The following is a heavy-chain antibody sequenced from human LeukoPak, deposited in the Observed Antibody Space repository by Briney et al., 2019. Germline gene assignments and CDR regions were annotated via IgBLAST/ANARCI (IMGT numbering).Heavy chain of an antibody. J-gene: IGHJ4*02. CDR1: AGSINSSSYY. Sequence: SDTLSLTCTVSAGSINSSSYYSGWIRQPPGKGLEWIGSLYYRGSTYYNPSFKSPVTISVDTSKNQCSLKLSSVTAADTAMYYCARHLSDRMPGIDYWGQGTLVAVSS. D-gene: IGHD2-2*01. CDR2: LYYRGST. CDR3: ARHLSDRMPGIDY. V-gene: IGHV4-39*01.